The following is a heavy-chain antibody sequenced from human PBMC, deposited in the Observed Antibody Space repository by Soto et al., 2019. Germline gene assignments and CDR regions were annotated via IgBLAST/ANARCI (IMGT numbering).Heavy chain of an antibody. Sequence: TSETLSLTCAVYGGSFSGYYWSWIRQPPGKGLEWIGEINHSGSTNYNPSLKSRVTISVDTSKNQFSLKLSSVTAADTAVYYCARGPRYAGYDILTGPIDYWGQGTLVTVSS. V-gene: IGHV4-34*01. D-gene: IGHD3-9*01. CDR2: INHSGST. CDR1: GGSFSGYY. J-gene: IGHJ4*02. CDR3: ARGPRYAGYDILTGPIDY.